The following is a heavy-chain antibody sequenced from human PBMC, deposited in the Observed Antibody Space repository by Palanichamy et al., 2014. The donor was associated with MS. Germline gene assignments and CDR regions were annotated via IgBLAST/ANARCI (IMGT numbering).Heavy chain of an antibody. CDR2: IRTKPYGGTT. Sequence: EVQVVESGGGLVQPGRSLRLSRRTSGFSFGDYAVSWFRQAPGEGLQWVGFIRTKPYGGTTEYAASVKGRFIISRDDSKSIAYLQMDSLKTEDTAVYYCTRGSFSTYWYFDVWGRGTLVTVSS. D-gene: IGHD3-10*01. V-gene: IGHV3-49*03. J-gene: IGHJ2*01. CDR1: GFSFGDYA. CDR3: TRGSFSTYWYFDV.